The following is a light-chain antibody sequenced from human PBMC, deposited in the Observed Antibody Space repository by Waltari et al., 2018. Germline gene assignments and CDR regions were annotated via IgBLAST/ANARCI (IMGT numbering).Light chain of an antibody. CDR3: QKYDFLPAT. Sequence: EIVLTQSPGTLLFSPGEGATLSCRASQGVGKYLAWYQQRPGQAPRLLLYHTSIRDTGIPDRFSGSGYGTDFSLTISRLEPEDFAVYFCQKYDFLPATFGQGTTVEIK. CDR2: HTS. J-gene: IGKJ1*01. V-gene: IGKV3-20*01. CDR1: QGVGKY.